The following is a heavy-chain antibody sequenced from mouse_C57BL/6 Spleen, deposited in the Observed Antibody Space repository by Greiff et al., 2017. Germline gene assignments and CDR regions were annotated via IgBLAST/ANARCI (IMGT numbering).Heavy chain of an antibody. V-gene: IGHV1-69*01. Sequence: QVHVKQPGAELVMPGASVKLSCKASGYTFTSDWMHWVKQRPGHGLEWIGWIDPYDSYTNYNSKFQGKSTLTVDKSSSTAYMQLSSLTSEDSAVYYCARGGDYSPGFAYWGQGTLVTVSA. D-gene: IGHD3-1*01. J-gene: IGHJ3*01. CDR1: GYTFTSDW. CDR3: ARGGDYSPGFAY. CDR2: IDPYDSYT.